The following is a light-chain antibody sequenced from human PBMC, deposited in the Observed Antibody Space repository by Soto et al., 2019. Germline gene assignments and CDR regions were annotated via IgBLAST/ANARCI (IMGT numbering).Light chain of an antibody. CDR1: QSVSSSY. V-gene: IGKV3D-20*02. CDR3: QQRSKWPLT. Sequence: EIVLTQSPGTLSLSPGERATLSCRASQSVSSSYLAWYQQKPGQAPRLLIYGASSRATGIPDRFSGSGSGTDFTLTISSLDPEDFAVYYCQQRSKWPLTFGGGTKVDIK. CDR2: GAS. J-gene: IGKJ4*01.